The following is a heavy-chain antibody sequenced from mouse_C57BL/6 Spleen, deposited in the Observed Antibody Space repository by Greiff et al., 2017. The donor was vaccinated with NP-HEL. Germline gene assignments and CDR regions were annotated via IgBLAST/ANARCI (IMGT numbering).Heavy chain of an antibody. CDR1: GYTFTSYW. CDR2: IDPSDSET. V-gene: IGHV1-52*01. CDR3: ALLTVGEAY. Sequence: QVQLKQPGAELVRPGSSVKLSCKASGYTFTSYWMHWVKQRPIQGLEWIGNIDPSDSETHYNQKFKDKATLTVDKSSSTAYMQLSSLTSEDSAVYYCALLTVGEAYWGQGTLVTVSA. D-gene: IGHD1-1*01. J-gene: IGHJ3*01.